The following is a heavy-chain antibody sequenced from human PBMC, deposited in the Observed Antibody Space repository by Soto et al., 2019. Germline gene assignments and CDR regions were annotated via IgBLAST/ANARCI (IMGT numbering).Heavy chain of an antibody. D-gene: IGHD3-10*01. Sequence: PSETLSLTCTVSGGSIGNLYWSLIRQPPGKGLEWIGYIYDSGSTNYNPSLKGRVTISVDTSKNQFSLKLSSVTAADTAVYYCARLGIGELSLDYWGQGTLVTVSS. CDR2: IYDSGST. J-gene: IGHJ4*02. V-gene: IGHV4-59*08. CDR1: GGSIGNLY. CDR3: ARLGIGELSLDY.